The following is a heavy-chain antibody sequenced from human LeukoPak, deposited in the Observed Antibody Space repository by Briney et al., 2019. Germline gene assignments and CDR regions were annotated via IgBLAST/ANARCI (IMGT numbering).Heavy chain of an antibody. D-gene: IGHD3-10*01. V-gene: IGHV1-3*01. CDR2: INAGNGNT. CDR3: ARLDYYGSGSYYPFDY. J-gene: IGHJ4*02. Sequence: ASVKVSCKASGYTFTSYAMHWVRQAPGQRLEWMGWINAGNGNTKYSQKFQGRVTITRDTSASTAYMELSSLRSEDTAVYYCARLDYYGSGSYYPFDYWGQGTLVTVSS. CDR1: GYTFTSYA.